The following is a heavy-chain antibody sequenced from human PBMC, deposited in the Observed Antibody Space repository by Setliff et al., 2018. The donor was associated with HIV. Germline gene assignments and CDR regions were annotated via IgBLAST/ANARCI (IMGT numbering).Heavy chain of an antibody. Sequence: GGSLRLSCAASGFTFSSYWMFWVRQAPGKGLVWVSRINSDGSSTSYADSVKGRFTISRDNAKNTLYLQMNSLRVEDTAVYYCAREEPFWNGYYYTYYFDSWGQGTLVTVSS. CDR3: AREEPFWNGYYYTYYFDS. CDR1: GFTFSSYW. J-gene: IGHJ4*02. V-gene: IGHV3-74*01. D-gene: IGHD3-3*01. CDR2: INSDGSST.